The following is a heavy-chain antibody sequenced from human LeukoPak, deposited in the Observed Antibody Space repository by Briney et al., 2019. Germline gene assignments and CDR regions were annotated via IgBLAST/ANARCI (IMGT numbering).Heavy chain of an antibody. V-gene: IGHV3-23*01. CDR2: ISASGGST. CDR1: GFTFTSYG. Sequence: GGSLRLSCAASGFTFTSYGMSWVRQAPGKGLEWVSTISASGGSTYYADSVKGRFTISRDDSKNTLYLQMNSLRVEDTAVYYCAKGTERYSKNFDYWGQGILVSVSS. CDR3: AKGTERYSKNFDY. D-gene: IGHD3-9*01. J-gene: IGHJ4*02.